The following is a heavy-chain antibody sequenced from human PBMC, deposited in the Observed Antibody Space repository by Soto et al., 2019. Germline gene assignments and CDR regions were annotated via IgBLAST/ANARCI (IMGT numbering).Heavy chain of an antibody. Sequence: GAAVKVSSKAFCSTLTRYALHWGGPVPGQGLEWMGGIIPIFGTANYAQKFQGRVTITADKSTSTAYMELSSLRSEDTAVYYCAIRRNFYFDYWGQGTLVTVSS. CDR2: IIPIFGTA. CDR1: CSTLTRYA. CDR3: AIRRNFYFDY. D-gene: IGHD1-1*01. J-gene: IGHJ4*02. V-gene: IGHV1-69*06.